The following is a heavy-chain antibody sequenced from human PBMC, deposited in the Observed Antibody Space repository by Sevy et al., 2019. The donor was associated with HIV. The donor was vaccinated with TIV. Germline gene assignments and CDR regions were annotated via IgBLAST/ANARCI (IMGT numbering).Heavy chain of an antibody. CDR1: GFTFTTYW. D-gene: IGHD3-22*01. V-gene: IGHV3-30-3*01. CDR2: ISYDGSNT. J-gene: IGHJ4*02. Sequence: GGSLRLSCAASGFTFTTYWMTWVRQAPGKGLEWVAVISYDGSNTYYADSVKGRFTISRDSSKNTLYLQMNSLRAEDTAVYFCARDGGYDSRGYDLSNYWGQGTLVTVSS. CDR3: ARDGGYDSRGYDLSNY.